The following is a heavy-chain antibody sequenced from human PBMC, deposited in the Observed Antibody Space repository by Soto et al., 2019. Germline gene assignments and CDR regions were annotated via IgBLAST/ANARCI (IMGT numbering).Heavy chain of an antibody. Sequence: QVQLVQSGAEVKKPGASVKVSCKASGYTFTSYALHWVRQAPGQRLEWMGWINAGNGNTKYSQKFQGRFTITRDTTASTGYVEMSSMRFEDRAVYDGASGGSLYWYFEPSCRGTLVTVSS. CDR1: GYTFTSYA. D-gene: IGHD1-26*01. V-gene: IGHV1-3*01. CDR3: ASGGSLYWYFEP. J-gene: IGHJ2*01. CDR2: INAGNGNT.